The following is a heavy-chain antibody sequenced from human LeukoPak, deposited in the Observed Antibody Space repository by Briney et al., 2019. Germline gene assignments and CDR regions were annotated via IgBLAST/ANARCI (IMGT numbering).Heavy chain of an antibody. D-gene: IGHD3-10*01. Sequence: PGGSLRLSCEASSFTFNTHAMSWVRQAPGKGLEWVASITSSGRTPYYTDSVKGRFTISRDNSKNTLYLQMNSLRGEDTAVYYCAKDRPNFYETSGSYYKIKGDFWGQGSLVTVSS. CDR1: SFTFNTHA. CDR3: AKDRPNFYETSGSYYKIKGDF. CDR2: ITSSGRTP. J-gene: IGHJ4*02. V-gene: IGHV3-23*01.